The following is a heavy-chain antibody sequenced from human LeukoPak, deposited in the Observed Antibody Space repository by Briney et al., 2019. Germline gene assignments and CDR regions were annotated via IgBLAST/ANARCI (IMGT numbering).Heavy chain of an antibody. V-gene: IGHV1-2*02. Sequence: ASVKVSCKASGYTFTGYYIHWVRQAPGQGLEWMGWINPNSGGTNFAQKFQGRVTMISDTSISTAYMELSSLTSDDTAMFYCARGVSGSHYDSWGQGTLVTVSS. J-gene: IGHJ4*02. D-gene: IGHD1-26*01. CDR2: INPNSGGT. CDR1: GYTFTGYY. CDR3: ARGVSGSHYDS.